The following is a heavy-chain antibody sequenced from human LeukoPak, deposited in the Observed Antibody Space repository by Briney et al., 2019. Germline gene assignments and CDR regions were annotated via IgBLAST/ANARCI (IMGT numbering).Heavy chain of an antibody. Sequence: GGSLRLSCAASGFTFSSYTMSWVRRAPGKGLEWVSAISGSGGSTYYTDSVKGRFTISRDNCKNTLYLQMNSLRAEDTAVYYCASSAPYYYYYYYMDVWGKGTTVTVSS. CDR3: ASSAPYYYYYYYMDV. CDR1: GFTFSSYT. CDR2: ISGSGGST. J-gene: IGHJ6*03. D-gene: IGHD3-10*01. V-gene: IGHV3-23*01.